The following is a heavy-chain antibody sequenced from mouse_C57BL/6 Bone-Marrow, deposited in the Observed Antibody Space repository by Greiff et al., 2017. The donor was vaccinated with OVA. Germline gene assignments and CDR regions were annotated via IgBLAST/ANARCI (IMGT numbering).Heavy chain of an antibody. D-gene: IGHD2-4*01. CDR2: INPSNGGT. J-gene: IGHJ1*03. CDR3: ALYDYRCYWYFDV. Sequence: QVQLQQPGTELVKPGASVKLSCKASGYTFTSYWMPWVKQRPGQGLEWIGNINPSNGGTNYNEKFKSKATLTVDKSSSTAYMQLSSLTSEYSAVYYCALYDYRCYWYFDVWGTGTTVTVSS. CDR1: GYTFTSYW. V-gene: IGHV1-53*01.